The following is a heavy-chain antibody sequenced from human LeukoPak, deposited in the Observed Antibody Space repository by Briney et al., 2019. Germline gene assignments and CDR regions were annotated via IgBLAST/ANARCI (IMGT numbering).Heavy chain of an antibody. Sequence: ASVKVSCKASGGTFSSYTISWVRQAPGQGLEWMGRIIPILGIANYAQKFQGRVTITADKSTSTAYMELSSLRSEDTAVYYCARDPGSGSKPFDYWGQGTLVTVSS. CDR2: IIPILGIA. CDR1: GGTFSSYT. J-gene: IGHJ4*02. CDR3: ARDPGSGSKPFDY. V-gene: IGHV1-69*04. D-gene: IGHD1-26*01.